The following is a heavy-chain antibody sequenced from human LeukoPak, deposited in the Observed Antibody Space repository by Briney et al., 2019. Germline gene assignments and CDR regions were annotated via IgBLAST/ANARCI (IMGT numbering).Heavy chain of an antibody. CDR1: GGTFSSYA. CDR3: ARDAGQGYFDY. V-gene: IGHV1-69*04. Sequence: ASVKVSCKASGGTFSSYAISWVRQAPGQGLEWMGRIIPILGIANYAQKFQGRVTITADKSTSTAYMELSSLRSEDTAVYCCARDAGQGYFDYWGQGTLVTVSS. CDR2: IIPILGIA. J-gene: IGHJ4*02.